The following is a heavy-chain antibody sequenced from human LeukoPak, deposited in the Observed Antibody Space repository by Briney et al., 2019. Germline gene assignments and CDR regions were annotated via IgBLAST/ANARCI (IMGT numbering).Heavy chain of an antibody. CDR2: VNQDGGAR. V-gene: IGHV3-7*01. Sequence: GGSLRLSCVTSGFTFSSHWMFWVRQAPGKGLEWVANVNQDGGARFYVDSVKGRFTISRDNAKNSLYLQMTSLRVEDTAVYFCASKGGYDHHWGQGTLVTVSS. J-gene: IGHJ4*02. D-gene: IGHD5-12*01. CDR1: GFTFSSHW. CDR3: ASKGGYDHH.